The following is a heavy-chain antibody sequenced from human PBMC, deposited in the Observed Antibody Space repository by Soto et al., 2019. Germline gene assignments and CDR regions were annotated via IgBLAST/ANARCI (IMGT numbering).Heavy chain of an antibody. CDR2: IYWDDDK. D-gene: IGHD2-15*01. CDR1: GFSLSTSGVG. Sequence: QITLKESGPALVKPTQTLTLTCTFSGFSLSTSGVGVGWVRQPPGKALEWLALIYWDDDKRYSPSLKRRLTITKDPSKNQVDLTMTNMVPVDTARYYCAHRPVEESSGGSCRPNWFDPWGQGTLVTVSS. J-gene: IGHJ5*02. V-gene: IGHV2-5*02. CDR3: AHRPVEESSGGSCRPNWFDP.